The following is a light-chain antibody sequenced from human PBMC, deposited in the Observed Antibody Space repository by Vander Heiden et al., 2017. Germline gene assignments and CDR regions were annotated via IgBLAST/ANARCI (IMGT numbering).Light chain of an antibody. CDR1: QSISSY. CDR2: AAS. J-gene: IGKJ3*01. Sequence: DIQMTQSPSSLSASVGDRVTITCRASQSISSYLNWYQQKPGKAPKLLIYAASSLQSGVPSRFSGSGSGTDFTLTIISLQPEDFATYYCQQSYSSPFTFGPGTNVDIK. CDR3: QQSYSSPFT. V-gene: IGKV1-39*01.